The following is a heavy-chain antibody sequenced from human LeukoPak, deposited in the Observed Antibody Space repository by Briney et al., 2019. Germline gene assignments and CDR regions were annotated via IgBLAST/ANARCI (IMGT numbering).Heavy chain of an antibody. CDR1: GYTFTSYA. Sequence: ASVKVSCKASGYTFTSYAMHWVRQAPGQRLEWMGWINAGNGNTKYSQKFQGRVTITRDTSASTAYMELSSLRSEDTAVYYCARGESSGYDAFDIWGQGTMVTVSS. V-gene: IGHV1-3*01. D-gene: IGHD3-22*01. CDR2: INAGNGNT. J-gene: IGHJ3*02. CDR3: ARGESSGYDAFDI.